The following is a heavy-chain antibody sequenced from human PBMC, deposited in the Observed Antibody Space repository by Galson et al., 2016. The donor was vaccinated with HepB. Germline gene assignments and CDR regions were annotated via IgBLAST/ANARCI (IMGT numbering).Heavy chain of an antibody. CDR1: GYTFTSYN. CDR2: INPSGGST. V-gene: IGHV1-46*01. Sequence: SCKASGYTFTSYNVHWVRQAPGQGLEWMGIINPSGGSTSYAQKFQGRVTMTRDTSTSTVYMELSSLRFEDTAVYYCARGGCGDYGTVRDDYWGQGTLVTVSS. D-gene: IGHD4-17*01. J-gene: IGHJ4*02. CDR3: ARGGCGDYGTVRDDY.